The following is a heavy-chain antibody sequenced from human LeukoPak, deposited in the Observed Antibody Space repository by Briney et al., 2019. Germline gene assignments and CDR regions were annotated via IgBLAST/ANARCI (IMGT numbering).Heavy chain of an antibody. D-gene: IGHD3-10*02. CDR2: ISSSGSTI. CDR3: AELGITMIGGV. CDR1: GFTFSSYE. J-gene: IGHJ6*04. V-gene: IGHV3-48*03. Sequence: GGSLRLSCAASGFTFSSYEMNWVRQAPGKGLEWVSYISSSGSTIYYADYVKGRFTISRDNAKNSLYLQMNSLRAEDTAVYYCAELGITMIGGVWGKGTTVTVSS.